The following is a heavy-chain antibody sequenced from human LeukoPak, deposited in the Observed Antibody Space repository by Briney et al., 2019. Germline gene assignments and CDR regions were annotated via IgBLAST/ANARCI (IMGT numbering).Heavy chain of an antibody. D-gene: IGHD3-9*01. CDR2: ISSSSSTI. CDR3: ARDTLTGYYKDRDY. J-gene: IGHJ4*02. V-gene: IGHV3-48*04. CDR1: GFTFSSYN. Sequence: GGSLRLSCAASGFTFSSYNMNWVRQAPGKGLEWVSYISSSSSTIYCADSVKGRFTISRDNAKNSLYLQMNSLRAEDTAVYYCARDTLTGYYKDRDYWGQGTLVTVSS.